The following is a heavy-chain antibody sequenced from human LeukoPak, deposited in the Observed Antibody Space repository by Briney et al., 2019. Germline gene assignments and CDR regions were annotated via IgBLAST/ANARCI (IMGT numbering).Heavy chain of an antibody. Sequence: PGGSLRLSCAASGFTFSNYNMNWVRQAPGKGLEWVSYISSRGSYTYYADSVKGRFAISRDNAKNSLYLQMNSLRAEDTAVYYCARIDAFDIWGQGTMVTVSS. CDR3: ARIDAFDI. J-gene: IGHJ3*02. CDR1: GFTFSNYN. V-gene: IGHV3-21*06. CDR2: ISSRGSYT.